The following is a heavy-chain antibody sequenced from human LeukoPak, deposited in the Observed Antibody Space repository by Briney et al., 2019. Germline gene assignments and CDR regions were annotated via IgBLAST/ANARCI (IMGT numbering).Heavy chain of an antibody. Sequence: AGSLRLSCAASGFTFSSYEMNWVRQAPGKGLEWVSYISSSSSTIYYADSVKGRFTISRDNAKNSLYLQMNSLRAEDTAVYYCAELGITMIGGVWGKGTTVTISS. CDR3: AELGITMIGGV. CDR1: GFTFSSYE. J-gene: IGHJ6*04. D-gene: IGHD3-10*02. CDR2: ISSSSSTI. V-gene: IGHV3-48*03.